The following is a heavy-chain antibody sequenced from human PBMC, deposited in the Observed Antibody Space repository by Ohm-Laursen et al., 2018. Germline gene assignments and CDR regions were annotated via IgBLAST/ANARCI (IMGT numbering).Heavy chain of an antibody. D-gene: IGHD3-22*01. CDR2: IYYSGST. Sequence: SDTLSLTCSVSDGSLSGHYWSWIRQPPGKGLEWIGYIYYSGSTNYNPSLKSRVTISVDTSKNQFSLKLSSVTAADTAVYYCARGGYYDGAYDYWGQGTLVTVSS. V-gene: IGHV4-59*11. J-gene: IGHJ4*02. CDR1: DGSLSGHY. CDR3: ARGGYYDGAYDY.